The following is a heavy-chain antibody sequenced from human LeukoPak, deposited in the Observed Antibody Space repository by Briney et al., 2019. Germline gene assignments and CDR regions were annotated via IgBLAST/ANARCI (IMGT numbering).Heavy chain of an antibody. Sequence: GSLRLSCAASGFTFSSYGMHWVRQAPGKGLEWVAFIRYDGSNKYYADSVKGRFTISRDNSKNTLYLQMNSLRAEDTAVYYCAKTRGYSGYGEGDYWGQGTLVTVSS. V-gene: IGHV3-30*02. J-gene: IGHJ4*02. CDR1: GFTFSSYG. CDR3: AKTRGYSGYGEGDY. D-gene: IGHD5-12*01. CDR2: IRYDGSNK.